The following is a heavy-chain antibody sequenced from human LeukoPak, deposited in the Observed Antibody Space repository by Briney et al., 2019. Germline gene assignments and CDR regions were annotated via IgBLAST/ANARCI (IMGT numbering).Heavy chain of an antibody. CDR3: ARDWGHCSSTSCYPDVIWFDP. Sequence: ASVTVSCKASGYTFTSYYMHWVRQAPGQGLEWMGIINPSGGSTSYAQKFQGRVTMTRDMSTSTVYMELSSLRSEDTAVYYCARDWGHCSSTSCYPDVIWFDPWGQGTLVTVSS. V-gene: IGHV1-46*01. D-gene: IGHD2-2*01. CDR2: INPSGGST. J-gene: IGHJ5*02. CDR1: GYTFTSYY.